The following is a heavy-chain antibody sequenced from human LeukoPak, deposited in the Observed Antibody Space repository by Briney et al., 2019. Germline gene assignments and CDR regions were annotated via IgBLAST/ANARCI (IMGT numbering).Heavy chain of an antibody. D-gene: IGHD1-26*01. Sequence: GGSLRLSCAASGLTFSGYWMHWVRQAPGKGLEWVSRINIDGATTSYADSVKGRFTISRDNAKNTLHLQMNSLRADDTAVYYCVRAAVGTGVWFDPWGQGTLVTVSS. CDR3: VRAAVGTGVWFDP. V-gene: IGHV3-74*01. J-gene: IGHJ5*02. CDR2: INIDGATT. CDR1: GLTFSGYW.